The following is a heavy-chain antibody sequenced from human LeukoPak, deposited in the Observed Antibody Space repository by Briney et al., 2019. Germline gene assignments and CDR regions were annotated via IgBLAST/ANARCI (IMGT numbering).Heavy chain of an antibody. CDR1: GGSISSYY. CDR3: AREGAMVRGVMGFDP. D-gene: IGHD3-10*01. CDR2: IYYSGST. Sequence: SETLCLTCTVSGGSISSYYWSWIRQPPGKGLEWIGYIYYSGSTNYNPSLTSRVTISVDTSKNQFSLKLSSVTAADTAVYYCAREGAMVRGVMGFDPWGQGTLVTVSS. J-gene: IGHJ5*02. V-gene: IGHV4-59*01.